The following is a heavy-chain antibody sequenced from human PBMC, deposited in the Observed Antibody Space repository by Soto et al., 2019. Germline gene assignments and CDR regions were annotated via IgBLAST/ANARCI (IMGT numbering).Heavy chain of an antibody. J-gene: IGHJ4*02. V-gene: IGHV3-30-3*01. CDR1: GFTFSRHT. CDR2: ISDDGSNT. Sequence: QVQLVESGGGVVQPGRSLRLSCAASGFTFSRHTMHWVRQAPGKGLEWVAAISDDGSNTYYADSVKGRFTISRDNSKNTLYLQMNGLSSEDTAVHPCAREVYYDFWSAFNTHPYYFDDWGQGTLVTVSS. D-gene: IGHD3-3*01. CDR3: AREVYYDFWSAFNTHPYYFDD.